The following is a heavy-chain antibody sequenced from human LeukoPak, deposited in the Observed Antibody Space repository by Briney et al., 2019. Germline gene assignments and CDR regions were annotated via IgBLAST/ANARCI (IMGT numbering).Heavy chain of an antibody. CDR1: EFTFRNYW. CDR3: ARDIYYDSSGYYVY. J-gene: IGHJ4*02. Sequence: GGSLRLSCAAPEFTFRNYWMSWVRQAPGKGLEWVANIKQDGSEKYYVDSVKGRFTISRDNAKNSLYLQMNSLRAEDTAVYYCARDIYYDSSGYYVYWGQGTLVTVSS. V-gene: IGHV3-7*01. CDR2: IKQDGSEK. D-gene: IGHD3-22*01.